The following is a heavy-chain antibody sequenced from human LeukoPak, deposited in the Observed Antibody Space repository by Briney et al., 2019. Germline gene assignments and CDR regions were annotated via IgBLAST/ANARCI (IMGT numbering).Heavy chain of an antibody. J-gene: IGHJ4*02. CDR3: AKVVVAGTHYFDY. CDR2: ISTDGSQK. D-gene: IGHD6-19*01. CDR1: GFTFSRYG. Sequence: GGSLRLSCAASGFTFSRYGMHWLRQAPGKGLEWVAVISTDGSQKFYADSVKGRFTVSRDNSKNTLYLQMSSLTAEDTAVYYCAKVVVAGTHYFDYWGQGTLVTVSP. V-gene: IGHV3-30*18.